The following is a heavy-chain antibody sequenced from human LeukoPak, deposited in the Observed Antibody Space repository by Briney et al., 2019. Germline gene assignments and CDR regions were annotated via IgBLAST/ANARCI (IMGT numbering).Heavy chain of an antibody. CDR1: GGSISSSNW. V-gene: IGHV4-4*02. D-gene: IGHD2-2*01. Sequence: SGTLSLTCAVSGGSISSSNWWSWVRQPPGKGLEWIGEIYHSGSTNYNPSLKSRVTISVDKSKNQFSLKLSSVTAADTAVYYCARLKYQLLYNWFDPWGQGTLVTVSS. J-gene: IGHJ5*02. CDR3: ARLKYQLLYNWFDP. CDR2: IYHSGST.